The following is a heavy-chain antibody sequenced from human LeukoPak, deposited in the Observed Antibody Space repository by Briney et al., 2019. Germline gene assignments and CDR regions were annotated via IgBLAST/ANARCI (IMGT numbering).Heavy chain of an antibody. D-gene: IGHD2-2*03. Sequence: ASVKVSCKASGYTSTGYYMHWVRQAPGQGLEWMGWINPNSGGTNYAQRFQGRVTMTRDTSISTAYMELSRLRSDDTAVYYCARIFHLDIVVVPAATPFDYWGQGTLVTVSS. CDR1: GYTSTGYY. CDR3: ARIFHLDIVVVPAATPFDY. J-gene: IGHJ4*02. CDR2: INPNSGGT. V-gene: IGHV1-2*02.